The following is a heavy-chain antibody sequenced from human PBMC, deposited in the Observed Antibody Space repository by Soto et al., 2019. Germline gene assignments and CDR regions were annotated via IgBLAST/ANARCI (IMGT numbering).Heavy chain of an antibody. Sequence: QVQLVESGGGVVQPGRSLRLSCVASGFTFSSYGMHWVRQAPGKGLEWVAVISYDGSNKYYADSVKGRFTISRDNSKNTLYLQMNSLRAEDTAVYYCANAPAIVLVPAALGGDYWGQGTLVTVSS. D-gene: IGHD2-2*01. J-gene: IGHJ4*02. CDR1: GFTFSSYG. CDR3: ANAPAIVLVPAALGGDY. V-gene: IGHV3-30*18. CDR2: ISYDGSNK.